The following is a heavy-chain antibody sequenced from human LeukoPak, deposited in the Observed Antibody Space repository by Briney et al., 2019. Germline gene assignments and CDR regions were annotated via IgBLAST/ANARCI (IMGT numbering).Heavy chain of an antibody. CDR3: AREYSSSSYYYGMDV. Sequence: GGSLRLSCAASGFIFSSYWMHWVRQAPGKGLVWVSRISSDGSSTSYADSVKGRFTISRDNAKNSLYLQMNSLRAEDTAVYYCAREYSSSSYYYGMDVWGQGTTVTVSS. CDR1: GFIFSSYW. D-gene: IGHD6-6*01. CDR2: ISSDGSST. V-gene: IGHV3-74*01. J-gene: IGHJ6*02.